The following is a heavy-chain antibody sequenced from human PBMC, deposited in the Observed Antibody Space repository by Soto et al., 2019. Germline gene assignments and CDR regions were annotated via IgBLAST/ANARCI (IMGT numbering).Heavy chain of an antibody. J-gene: IGHJ4*02. CDR2: IIPIFGTA. D-gene: IGHD3-22*01. CDR3: ARGWGYDSNDDYYAY. CDR1: GGTFSRHA. Sequence: QVQLVQSGAEVRKPGSSVKVSCQASGGTFSRHAISWVRQAPGQGLEWMGGIIPIFGTANHAQKFQGRVTIIADESTSTVYMELSSLRSEDTAMYYCARGWGYDSNDDYYAYWGQGTLVIVSS. V-gene: IGHV1-69*01.